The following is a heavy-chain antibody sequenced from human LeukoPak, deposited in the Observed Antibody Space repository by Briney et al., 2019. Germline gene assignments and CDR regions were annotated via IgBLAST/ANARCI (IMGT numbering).Heavy chain of an antibody. D-gene: IGHD3-16*02. Sequence: GGSLRLSXAASGFTFSSYAMSWVRQAPGKGLEWVSAISGSGGSTYYADSVKGRLTISRDNSKNTLYLQMNSLRAEDTAVYYCANGDYVWGSYRYWGQGTLVTVSS. CDR2: ISGSGGST. CDR1: GFTFSSYA. V-gene: IGHV3-23*01. J-gene: IGHJ4*02. CDR3: ANGDYVWGSYRY.